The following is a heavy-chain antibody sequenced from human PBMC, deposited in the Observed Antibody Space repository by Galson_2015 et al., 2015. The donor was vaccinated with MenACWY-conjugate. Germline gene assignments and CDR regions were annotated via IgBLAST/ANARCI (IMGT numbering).Heavy chain of an antibody. CDR3: ARGIAVADALDY. Sequence: SETLSLTCTVSGGSISSYYWSWIRQPPGKGLEWIGYIYYSGSTNYNPSLKSRVTISVDTSKNQFSLKPSSVTAADTAVYYCARGIAVADALDYWGQGTLVTVSS. V-gene: IGHV4-59*01. CDR1: GGSISSYY. CDR2: IYYSGST. J-gene: IGHJ4*02. D-gene: IGHD6-19*01.